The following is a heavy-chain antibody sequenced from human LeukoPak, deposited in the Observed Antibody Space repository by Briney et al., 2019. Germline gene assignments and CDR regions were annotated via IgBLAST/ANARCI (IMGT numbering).Heavy chain of an antibody. CDR1: GYTFTSYD. V-gene: IGHV1-8*01. Sequence: ASVKVSCKASGYTFTSYDIHWVRQATGQGLEWTGWMNPNSGNTDYAQKFQGRVTMTRNTSISTAYMELSSLRSEDTAVYYCARGSELWSNAFDIWGQGTMVTVSS. CDR2: MNPNSGNT. J-gene: IGHJ3*02. D-gene: IGHD5-18*01. CDR3: ARGSELWSNAFDI.